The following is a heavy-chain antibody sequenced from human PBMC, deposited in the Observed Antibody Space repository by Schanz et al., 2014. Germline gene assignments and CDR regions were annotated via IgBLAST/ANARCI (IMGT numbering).Heavy chain of an antibody. Sequence: DVHLLESGGGLVQPGGSLRLSCAASEFTFSTDAMSWVRQAPGKGLEWVGRIKSKSDGETTDYAAPVKGRFSISRDDSQSTLYLQMNSLKIEDTAVYYCATASSPVREAGAGSSFHLWGQGTLVTVSP. V-gene: IGHV3-15*01. CDR2: IKSKSDGETT. CDR3: ATASSPVREAGAGSSFHL. CDR1: EFTFSTDA. D-gene: IGHD6-13*01. J-gene: IGHJ5*02.